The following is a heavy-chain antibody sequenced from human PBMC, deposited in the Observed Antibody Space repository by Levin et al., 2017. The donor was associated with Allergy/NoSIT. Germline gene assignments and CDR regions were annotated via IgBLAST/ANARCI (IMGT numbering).Heavy chain of an antibody. CDR2: ISGSGTTT. D-gene: IGHD3-16*01. J-gene: IGHJ4*02. Sequence: GESLKISCVVSGLTFSDYAVTWVRQAPGKGLEWVSSISGSGTTTYYADSVKGRITISSDKSMNTLYLQMNSLRVEDTAVYYCAKVGSVGGRGALVTVSS. CDR3: AKVGSV. V-gene: IGHV3-23*01. CDR1: GLTFSDYA.